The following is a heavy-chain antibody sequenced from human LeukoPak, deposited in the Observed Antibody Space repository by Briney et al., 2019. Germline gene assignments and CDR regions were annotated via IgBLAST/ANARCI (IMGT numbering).Heavy chain of an antibody. CDR2: IISHGGNT. CDR1: GFSFSSYT. CDR3: ARVRMGATVSNYYYYYMDV. D-gene: IGHD1-26*01. V-gene: IGHV3-64*01. J-gene: IGHJ6*03. Sequence: GGSLILSCAASGFSFSSYTMHWVRQAPGKGLEYVSAIISHGGNTHYTNSVKGRFTISRDNSQNTLYLQMGSLRPDDMAVYHCARVRMGATVSNYYYYYMDVWGKGTTVTVSS.